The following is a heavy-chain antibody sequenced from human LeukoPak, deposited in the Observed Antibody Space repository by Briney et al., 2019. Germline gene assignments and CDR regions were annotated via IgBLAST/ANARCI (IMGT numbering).Heavy chain of an antibody. CDR1: GYTFTSYG. CDR3: AIENYYDSSGYYR. Sequence: AASVKVSCKASGYTFTSYGISWVRQAPGQGLEWMGWISAYNGNTNYAQELQGRVTMTTDTSTSTAYMELRSLRSDDTAVYYCAIENYYDSSGYYRWGQGTLVTVSS. CDR2: ISAYNGNT. J-gene: IGHJ5*02. V-gene: IGHV1-18*01. D-gene: IGHD3-22*01.